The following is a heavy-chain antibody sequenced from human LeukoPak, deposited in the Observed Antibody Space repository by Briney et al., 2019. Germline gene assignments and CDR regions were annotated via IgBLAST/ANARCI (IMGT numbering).Heavy chain of an antibody. Sequence: GESLKISCKGSGYSFTGYWIGWVRQMPGKGLEWMGIIYPGDSDTRYSPSFQGQVTISADKSISTAYLQWSSLKASDTAVYYCARRPLPYCGGDCYSENFDYWGQGTLVTVSS. J-gene: IGHJ4*02. CDR1: GYSFTGYW. V-gene: IGHV5-51*01. D-gene: IGHD2-21*02. CDR2: IYPGDSDT. CDR3: ARRPLPYCGGDCYSENFDY.